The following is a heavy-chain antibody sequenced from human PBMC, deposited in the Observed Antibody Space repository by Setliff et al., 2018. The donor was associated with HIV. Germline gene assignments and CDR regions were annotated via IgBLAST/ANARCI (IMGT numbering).Heavy chain of an antibody. J-gene: IGHJ5*02. V-gene: IGHV3-49*05. CDR2: IRTKAYRGTT. Sequence: NPGGSLRLSCTTSGFTFGDYPMGWFRQAPGKGLEWVSFIRTKAYRGTTEYAASVEGRFSISRDDSKSIAYLQMNSLTTEDTAVYYCTRGARPTDEYVWFDPWGQGTLVTVSS. D-gene: IGHD4-17*01. CDR1: GFTFGDYP. CDR3: TRGARPTDEYVWFDP.